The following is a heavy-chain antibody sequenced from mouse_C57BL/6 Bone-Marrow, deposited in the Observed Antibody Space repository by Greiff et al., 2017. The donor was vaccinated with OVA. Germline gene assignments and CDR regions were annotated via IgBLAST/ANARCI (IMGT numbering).Heavy chain of an antibody. V-gene: IGHV5-6*01. CDR2: ISSGGSYT. Sequence: EVQLVESGGDLVKPGGSLKLSCAASGFTFSSYGMSWVRQTPDKRLEWVATISSGGSYTYYPDSVKGRFTISRDNAKNTLYLQMSSLKSEDTAMYYCARLPITTGVARDLAYWGQGTLVTVS. D-gene: IGHD1-1*01. CDR1: GFTFSSYG. CDR3: ARLPITTGVARDLAY. J-gene: IGHJ3*01.